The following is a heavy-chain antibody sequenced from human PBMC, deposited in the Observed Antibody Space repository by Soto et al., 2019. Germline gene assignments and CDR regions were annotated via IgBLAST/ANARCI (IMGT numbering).Heavy chain of an antibody. CDR3: ARGSFGVVKVTYYFDY. J-gene: IGHJ4*02. CDR2: IYYSGST. Sequence: QVQLQESGPGLVKPSQTLSLTCTVSGGSISSGGYYWSWIRQHPGKGLEWIGYIYYSGSTYYNPSLKSRVTISVDTSKNQFSLNLSSVTAADTAVYYCARGSFGVVKVTYYFDYWGQGTLVTVSS. V-gene: IGHV4-31*03. CDR1: GGSISSGGYY. D-gene: IGHD3-3*01.